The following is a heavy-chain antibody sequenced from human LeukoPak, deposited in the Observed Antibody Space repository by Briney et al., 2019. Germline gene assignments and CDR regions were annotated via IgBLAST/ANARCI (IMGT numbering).Heavy chain of an antibody. CDR1: GFTFTNFA. CDR2: ISGRGGKT. CDR3: VKDLGRYRNNCFDY. J-gene: IGHJ4*02. D-gene: IGHD1-26*01. V-gene: IGHV3-23*01. Sequence: GGSLRLSCAASGFTFTNFAMTWVRQAPGEGLECVSVISGRGGKTYYADSVKGRFTISRDNSKKTADLQLNSLRDEDTAVYYCVKDLGRYRNNCFDYWGQGTLVTVSS.